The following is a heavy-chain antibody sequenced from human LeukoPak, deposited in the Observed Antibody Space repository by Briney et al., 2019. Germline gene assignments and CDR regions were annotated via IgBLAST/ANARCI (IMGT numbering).Heavy chain of an antibody. J-gene: IGHJ5*02. CDR3: AKEPSSGWGNWFDP. CDR1: GFTFSSYA. Sequence: PGGSLRLSCTASGFTFSSYAMSWVRLAPGKGLEWVSAISGSGVSAYYADSVKGRFTISRDNSKNTLYLQMNSLRAEDTAVYYCAKEPSSGWGNWFDPWGQGTLVTVSS. CDR2: ISGSGVSA. V-gene: IGHV3-23*01. D-gene: IGHD6-19*01.